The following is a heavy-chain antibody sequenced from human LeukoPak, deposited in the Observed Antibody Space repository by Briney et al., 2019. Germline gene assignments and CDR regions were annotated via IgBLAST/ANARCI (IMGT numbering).Heavy chain of an antibody. CDR1: GFTFSSYS. CDR3: ARETRGIAAAGTQYYFDY. V-gene: IGHV3-48*04. D-gene: IGHD6-13*01. Sequence: GGSLRLSCAASGFTFSSYSMNWVRQAPGKGLEWVSYISSSSSTIYYADSVKGRFTISRDNAKNSLYLQMNSLRAEDTAVYYCARETRGIAAAGTQYYFDYWGQGTLVTVSS. CDR2: ISSSSSTI. J-gene: IGHJ4*02.